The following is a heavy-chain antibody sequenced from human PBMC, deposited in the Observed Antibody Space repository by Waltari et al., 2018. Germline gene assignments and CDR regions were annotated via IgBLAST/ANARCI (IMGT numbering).Heavy chain of an antibody. CDR1: GGTFSSYA. V-gene: IGHV1-69*05. Sequence: QVQLVQSGAEVKKPGSSVKVSCKASGGTFSSYAISWVRQAPGQGLEWMGGIIPIFGTANYAQKFEGRVTITTDESTSTAYMELSSLRSEDTAVYYCARDRDSGYDFGYFQHWGQGTLVTVSS. CDR2: IIPIFGTA. J-gene: IGHJ1*01. CDR3: ARDRDSGYDFGYFQH. D-gene: IGHD5-12*01.